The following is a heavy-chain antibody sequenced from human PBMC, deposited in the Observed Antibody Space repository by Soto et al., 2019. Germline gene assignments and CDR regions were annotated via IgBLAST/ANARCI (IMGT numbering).Heavy chain of an antibody. CDR2: ISSSSSTI. J-gene: IGHJ4*02. Sequence: EVQLVESGGGLVQPGGSLRLSCAASGFTFSSNSMNWVRQAPGKGLEWVSYISSSSSTIYYADSVKGRFTIARDNAKNSLYLQMNSLRDEDTAVYYCARDQYDFWSGYSDYWGQGTLVTVSS. CDR1: GFTFSSNS. CDR3: ARDQYDFWSGYSDY. V-gene: IGHV3-48*02. D-gene: IGHD3-3*01.